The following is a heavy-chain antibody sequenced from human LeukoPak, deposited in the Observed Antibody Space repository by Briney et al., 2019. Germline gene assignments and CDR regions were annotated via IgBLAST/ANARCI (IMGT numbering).Heavy chain of an antibody. CDR3: ARDGYYYDSSAPMDV. CDR1: GFTFSDYY. CDR2: ISSSGSTI. J-gene: IGHJ6*03. V-gene: IGHV3-11*01. D-gene: IGHD3-22*01. Sequence: PGGSLRLSCAASGFTFSDYYMSWIRQAPGKGLEWVSYISSSGSTIYYADSVKGRFTISRDNAKNSLYLQMNSLRAEDTAVYYCARDGYYYDSSAPMDVWGKGTTVTISS.